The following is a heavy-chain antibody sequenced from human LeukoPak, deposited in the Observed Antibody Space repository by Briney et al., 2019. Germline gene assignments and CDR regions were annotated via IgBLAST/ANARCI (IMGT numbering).Heavy chain of an antibody. CDR2: IRGRGCRT. D-gene: IGHD1-7*01. V-gene: IGHV3-23*01. Sequence: GGPLRLSCRASRFTFSSYAVRWVRRSTGRGLEWVSGIRGRGCRTYYADSVKGRFTISRDNSKNTMSLQMNRLTAEDTAVYYCAKGSVELRKPYYYYGMDVWGPGTTVTVSS. CDR1: RFTFSSYA. CDR3: AKGSVELRKPYYYYGMDV. J-gene: IGHJ6*02.